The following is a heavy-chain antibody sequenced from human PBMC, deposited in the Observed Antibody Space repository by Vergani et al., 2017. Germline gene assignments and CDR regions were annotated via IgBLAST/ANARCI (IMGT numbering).Heavy chain of an antibody. V-gene: IGHV3-74*01. CDR2: INSDGSRT. D-gene: IGHD4-17*01. CDR3: ARADYGDYVFNYWGQGTLVTVASGEY. J-gene: IGHJ4*02. Sequence: EVQLVESGGGLVQPGGSLRLSCAASGFTFRSYWMHWVRQAPGKGLVWVSRINSDGSRTSYADSVKGRFTISRDNAKNTLYLQMNSLRAEDTAVYYCARADYGDYVFNYWGQGTLVTVASGEYWGQGTLVTVSS. CDR1: GFTFRSYW.